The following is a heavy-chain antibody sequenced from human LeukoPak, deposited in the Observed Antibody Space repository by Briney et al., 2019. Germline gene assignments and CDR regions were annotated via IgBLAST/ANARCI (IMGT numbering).Heavy chain of an antibody. V-gene: IGHV1-69*01. CDR2: IIPIFGTV. D-gene: IGHD6-25*01. CDR1: GGTFSSYS. Sequence: GASVKVSCKASGGTFSSYSISWVRQAPGQGLEWMGGIIPIFGTVNYPQKFQGRVTITADESTITAYMELSSLRSEDTAVYYCARGASMAAAASKTIYYYQHGMDVWGQGTTVTVSS. CDR3: ARGASMAAAASKTIYYYQHGMDV. J-gene: IGHJ6*02.